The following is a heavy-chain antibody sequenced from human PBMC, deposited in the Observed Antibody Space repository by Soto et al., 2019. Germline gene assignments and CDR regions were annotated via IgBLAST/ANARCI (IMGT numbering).Heavy chain of an antibody. J-gene: IGHJ4*02. Sequence: VQLLESGGGLVQPGGSLRLSCAASGFTFSSYAMSWVRQAPGKGLEWVSAISGSGGSTYYAGSVKGRFTISRDNSKNTLYLQMNSLRAEDTAVYYCGGGSYFYYFDYWGQGTLVTVSS. CDR2: ISGSGGST. V-gene: IGHV3-23*01. CDR1: GFTFSSYA. D-gene: IGHD3-10*01. CDR3: GGGSYFYYFDY.